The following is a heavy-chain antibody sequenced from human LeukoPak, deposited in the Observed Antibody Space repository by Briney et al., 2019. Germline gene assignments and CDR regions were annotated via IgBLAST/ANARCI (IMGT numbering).Heavy chain of an antibody. CDR3: ARGPTYYYDSSGYSFFFQH. V-gene: IGHV4-34*01. J-gene: IGHJ1*01. Sequence: SETLTLTCAVYGGSFSGYYWSWIRQPPGKGLEWIGEINHSGSTNYNPSLKSRVTISVDTSKNQFSLKLSSVTAADTAVYYCARGPTYYYDSSGYSFFFQHWGQGTLVTVSS. D-gene: IGHD3-22*01. CDR1: GGSFSGYY. CDR2: INHSGST.